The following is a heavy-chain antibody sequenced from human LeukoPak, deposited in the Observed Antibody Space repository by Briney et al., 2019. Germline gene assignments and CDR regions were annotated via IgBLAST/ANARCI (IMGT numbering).Heavy chain of an antibody. D-gene: IGHD2-15*01. J-gene: IGHJ4*02. Sequence: ASVKVSCKASGYTFTSYYMHWVRQAPGQGLEWMGIINPSGGSTSYAQKFQGRVTVTRDTSTSTVYMELSSLRSEDTAVYYCAREGCSGGSCYVPIDYWGQGTLVTVSS. CDR1: GYTFTSYY. CDR3: AREGCSGGSCYVPIDY. CDR2: INPSGGST. V-gene: IGHV1-46*01.